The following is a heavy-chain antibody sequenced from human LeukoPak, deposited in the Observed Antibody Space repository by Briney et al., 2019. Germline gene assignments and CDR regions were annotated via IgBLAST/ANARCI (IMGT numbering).Heavy chain of an antibody. Sequence: GASVKVSCKVSGYTLTELSMHWVRQAPGKGLEWMGGFDPEDGETIYAQKFQGRVTMTEDTSTDTAYMELSSLRSEDTAVYYCARRPGRITIFGVVIPSGMDVWGQGTTVTVSS. CDR2: FDPEDGET. CDR1: GYTLTELS. CDR3: ARRPGRITIFGVVIPSGMDV. J-gene: IGHJ6*02. D-gene: IGHD3-3*01. V-gene: IGHV1-24*01.